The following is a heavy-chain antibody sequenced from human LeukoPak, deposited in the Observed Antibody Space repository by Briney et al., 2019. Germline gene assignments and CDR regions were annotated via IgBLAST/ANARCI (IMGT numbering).Heavy chain of an antibody. Sequence: SETLSLTCTVSGGSISSYYWSWIRQPPGKGLEWIGYIYYSGSTYYNPSLKSRVTISVDTSKNQFSLKLSSVTAADTAVYYCARDSPTYYYDSSVKGRPFDYWGQGTLVTVSS. CDR3: ARDSPTYYYDSSVKGRPFDY. CDR1: GGSISSYY. CDR2: IYYSGST. D-gene: IGHD3-22*01. V-gene: IGHV4-59*12. J-gene: IGHJ4*02.